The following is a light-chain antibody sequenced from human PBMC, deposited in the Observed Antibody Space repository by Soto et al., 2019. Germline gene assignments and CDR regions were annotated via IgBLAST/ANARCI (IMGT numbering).Light chain of an antibody. CDR1: SSDVGGYNF. Sequence: QSVLTQTPSASGSPGQSVTISCTGTSSDVGGYNFVSWYQQHPGKAPKLMIYEVSKRPSGVPDRFSGSKFGNTASLTVSGLQAEDEADYYCSSYAGNNVIFGGGTKLTVL. CDR3: SSYAGNNVI. J-gene: IGLJ2*01. V-gene: IGLV2-8*01. CDR2: EVS.